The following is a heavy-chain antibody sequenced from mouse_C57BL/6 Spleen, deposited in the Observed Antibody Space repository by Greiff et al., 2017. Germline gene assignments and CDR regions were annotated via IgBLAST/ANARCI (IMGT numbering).Heavy chain of an antibody. Sequence: EVKLMESGPGLVKPSQSLSLTCSVTGYSITSGYYWNWIRQFPGNKLEWMGYISYDGSNNYNPSLKNRISITRDTSKNQFFLKLNSVTTEDTATYYCARDRPGLNYWGQGTTLTVSS. CDR3: ARDRPGLNY. D-gene: IGHD3-1*01. V-gene: IGHV3-6*01. CDR1: GYSITSGYY. CDR2: ISYDGSN. J-gene: IGHJ2*01.